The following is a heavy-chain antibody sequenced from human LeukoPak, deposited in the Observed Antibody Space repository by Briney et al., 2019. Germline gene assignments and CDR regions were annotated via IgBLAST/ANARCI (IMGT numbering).Heavy chain of an antibody. CDR3: ARDPPEQWLDTGSFDY. Sequence: ASVKVSCKASGYTFTSYYMHWVRQAPGQGLEWMGTINPSGGSTSYAQKFQGRVTMNRDTSTSTVYMELSSLRSEDTAVYYCARDPPEQWLDTGSFDYWGQGTLVTVSS. D-gene: IGHD6-19*01. J-gene: IGHJ4*02. CDR2: INPSGGST. V-gene: IGHV1-46*01. CDR1: GYTFTSYY.